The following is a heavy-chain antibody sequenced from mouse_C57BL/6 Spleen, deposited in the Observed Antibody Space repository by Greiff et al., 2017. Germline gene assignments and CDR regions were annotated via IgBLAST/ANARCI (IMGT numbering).Heavy chain of an antibody. CDR2: ISDGGSYT. CDR3: ARDNNGYFDY. CDR1: GFTFSSYA. J-gene: IGHJ2*01. Sequence: EVKLMESGGGLVKPGGSLKLSCAASGFTFSSYAMSWVRQTPEKRLEWVATISDGGSYTYYPNNVKGRFTISRDNAKNTLYLQMSHLKSEETDMYYCARDNNGYFDYWGQGTTLTVSS. D-gene: IGHD1-1*02. V-gene: IGHV5-4*01.